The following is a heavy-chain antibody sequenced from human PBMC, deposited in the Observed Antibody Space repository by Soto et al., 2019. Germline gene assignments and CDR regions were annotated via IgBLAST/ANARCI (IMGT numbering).Heavy chain of an antibody. D-gene: IGHD5-12*01. V-gene: IGHV1-18*04. CDR2: ISDHNGVT. CDR3: ARDQGGYGIFDA. J-gene: IGHJ4*02. Sequence: QVQLVQSGPEVKKPEASVKVSCKTSGYTFTSSGISWVRQAPGQGPEWMGWISDHNGVTNFARNFQDRVTLTIDSSTTTAYMEVRSLSFAYTAIYYCARDQGGYGIFDAWGQGTLVTVSS. CDR1: GYTFTSSG.